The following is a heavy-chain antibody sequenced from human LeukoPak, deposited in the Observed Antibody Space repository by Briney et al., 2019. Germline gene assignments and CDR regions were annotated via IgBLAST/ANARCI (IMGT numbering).Heavy chain of an antibody. CDR2: VNHSGST. J-gene: IGHJ5*02. V-gene: IGHV4-34*01. CDR1: GGSFSGYY. Sequence: SETLSLTCAVYGGSFSGYYWSWIRQPPGKGLEWIGEVNHSGSTNYNPSLKSRVTISVDTSKNQFSLKLSSVTAADTAVYYCARGREGRGVTKRVNWFDPWGQGTLVTVSS. CDR3: ARGREGRGVTKRVNWFDP. D-gene: IGHD3-10*01.